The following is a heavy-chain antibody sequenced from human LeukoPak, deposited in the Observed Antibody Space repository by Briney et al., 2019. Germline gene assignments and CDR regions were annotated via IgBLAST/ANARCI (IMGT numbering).Heavy chain of an antibody. J-gene: IGHJ4*02. CDR1: GLTFSSHW. Sequence: GGSLRLSCAASGLTFSSHWMHWVRQAPGKGLVWVSRITNDGSSTTYADSVKGRFTISRDNAKNMLYLQMNSLRAEDTAVYYCANPSSWGDYWGQGTLVTVSS. V-gene: IGHV3-74*01. D-gene: IGHD6-13*01. CDR2: ITNDGSST. CDR3: ANPSSWGDY.